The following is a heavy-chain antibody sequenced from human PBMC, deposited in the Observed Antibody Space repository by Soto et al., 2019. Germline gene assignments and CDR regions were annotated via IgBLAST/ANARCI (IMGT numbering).Heavy chain of an antibody. CDR1: GYTFTSYG. D-gene: IGHD3-3*01. J-gene: IGHJ3*02. CDR2: ISAYNGNT. Sequence: QVKLVQSGAEVKKPGASVKVSCKASGYTFTSYGISWVRQAPGQGLEWMGWISAYNGNTNYAQKLQGRVTMTTDTSTSTAYMELRSLRSDDTAVCYCARDKVRVVIGGTDDAFDIWGQGTMVTVSS. V-gene: IGHV1-18*04. CDR3: ARDKVRVVIGGTDDAFDI.